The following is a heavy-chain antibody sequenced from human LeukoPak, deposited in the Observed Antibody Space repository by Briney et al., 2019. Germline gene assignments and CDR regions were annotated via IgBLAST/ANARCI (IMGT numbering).Heavy chain of an antibody. D-gene: IGHD3-3*01. Sequence: SETLSLTCTVSGGSISSSSYYWGWIRQPPGKGLEWIGSIYYSGSTYYNPSLKSRVTISVDTSKNQFSLKLSSVTAADTAVYYCARVLRFLEWGQGFDYWGQGTLVTVSS. J-gene: IGHJ4*02. V-gene: IGHV4-39*07. CDR3: ARVLRFLEWGQGFDY. CDR1: GGSISSSSYY. CDR2: IYYSGST.